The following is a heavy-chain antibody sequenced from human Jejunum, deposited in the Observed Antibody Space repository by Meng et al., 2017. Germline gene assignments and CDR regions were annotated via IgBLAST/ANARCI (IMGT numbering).Heavy chain of an antibody. D-gene: IGHD1-26*01. J-gene: IGHJ4*02. Sequence: QVPLQESGPGLVKPSETLSLTCTVSGGSISSHYFSWIRQPPGKGLEWIGDMYYTGTTNYNPSLKSRVTMSVDTSMNQFSLRLTSVTAADTAVYFCARVASSSAPFDYWGQGTLVTVSS. CDR1: GGSISSHY. CDR3: ARVASSSAPFDY. CDR2: MYYTGTT. V-gene: IGHV4-59*11.